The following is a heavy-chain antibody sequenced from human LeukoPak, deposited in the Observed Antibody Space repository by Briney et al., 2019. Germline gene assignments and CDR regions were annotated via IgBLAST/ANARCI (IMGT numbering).Heavy chain of an antibody. CDR3: VKDRTTVTPFDY. CDR2: IKTNGSVS. CDR1: GFTFNSYW. J-gene: IGHJ4*02. V-gene: IGHV3-74*01. D-gene: IGHD4-17*01. Sequence: GGSLRLSCAASGFTFNSYWMHWVRQAPGKGLVWVSRIKTNGSVSDYADAVKGRFTISRDNAKNTLYLQMNSLRAEDSAVYYCVKDRTTVTPFDYWGQGALVTVSS.